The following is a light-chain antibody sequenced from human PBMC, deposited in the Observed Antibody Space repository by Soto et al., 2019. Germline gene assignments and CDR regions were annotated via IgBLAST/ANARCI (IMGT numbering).Light chain of an antibody. CDR2: DAY. Sequence: EIVLTQSPGTLSLSPGERATLSCRASQSVSNNYLAWYQQKPGQAHRLLIYDAYNRATGIQARFSGTGSETDFTPTIRGLRSEDFAVYFCKQYNNWPFSFGQGTRLEI. CDR3: KQYNNWPFS. J-gene: IGKJ5*01. CDR1: QSVSNN. V-gene: IGKV3D-15*01.